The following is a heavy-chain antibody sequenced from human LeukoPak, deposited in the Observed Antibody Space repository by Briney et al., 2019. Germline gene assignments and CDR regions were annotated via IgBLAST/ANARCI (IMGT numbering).Heavy chain of an antibody. CDR1: GGTFSSYA. CDR2: IIPILGTA. V-gene: IGHV1-69*13. Sequence: ASVKVSCKASGGTFSSYAISWVRQAPGQGLEWMGGIIPILGTANYALKFQGRVTITADESTSTAYMELSSLRSEDTAVYYCATADSSSWLVYPLDYWGQGTLVTVSS. J-gene: IGHJ4*02. CDR3: ATADSSSWLVYPLDY. D-gene: IGHD6-13*01.